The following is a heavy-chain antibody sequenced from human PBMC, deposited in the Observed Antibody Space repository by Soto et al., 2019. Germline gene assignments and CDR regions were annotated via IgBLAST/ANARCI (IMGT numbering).Heavy chain of an antibody. D-gene: IGHD3-10*01. CDR1: GFTFRNQW. V-gene: IGHV3-74*01. Sequence: EVQLEESGGGSVQLGESLRVSCVASGFTFRNQWMHWVRQVPGKGLVWVCRINGDGTRASYADFVKGRFTISRDNAQNLLFRQLKSRRVDDTWVYHCARGGAAGRGDAIDIWGPGTTVAVSS. CDR2: INGDGTRA. CDR3: ARGGAAGRGDAIDI. J-gene: IGHJ3*02.